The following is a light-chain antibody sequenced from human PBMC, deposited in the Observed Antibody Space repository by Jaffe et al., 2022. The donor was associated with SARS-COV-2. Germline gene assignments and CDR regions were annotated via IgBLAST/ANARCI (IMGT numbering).Light chain of an antibody. CDR1: QGISSY. Sequence: DIQLTQSPSFLSASVGDRVTITCRASQGISSYLAWYQQKPGKAPELLIYAASTLHSGVPSRFSGSGFGTAFTLTISSLQPEDSATYYCQQINTYPRGLTFGGGTKVEIK. CDR2: AAS. J-gene: IGKJ4*01. CDR3: QQINTYPRGLT. V-gene: IGKV1-9*01.